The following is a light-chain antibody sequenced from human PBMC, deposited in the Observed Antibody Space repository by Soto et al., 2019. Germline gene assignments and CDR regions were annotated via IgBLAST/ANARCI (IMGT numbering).Light chain of an antibody. CDR1: QSVGSD. V-gene: IGKV3-15*01. J-gene: IGKJ5*01. CDR2: TAS. CDR3: QLYHNWPPIT. Sequence: EIVMTQSPATLYVSPGETASLSCRTSQSVGSDLAWYQQKPGQAPRLLIHTASSRATGTPARFSGSGSGTEFTLTISSLQSEDFAVYYCQLYHNWPPITFGQGTRLEIK.